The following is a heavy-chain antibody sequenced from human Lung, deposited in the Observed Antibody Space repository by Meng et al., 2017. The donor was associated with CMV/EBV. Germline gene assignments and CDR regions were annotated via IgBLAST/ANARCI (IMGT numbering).Heavy chain of an antibody. J-gene: IGHJ4*02. V-gene: IGHV4-4*02. D-gene: IGHD6-19*01. Sequence: GPLQESGQELVKPSGTLSLPCAVSGGSISSSNWWSWVRQPPGKGLEWIGEIYHSGSTNYNPSLKSRVTILVDKSKNQFSLKLSSVTAADTAVYYCASFPPPGKQWLVTDYWGQGTLVTVSS. CDR2: IYHSGST. CDR3: ASFPPPGKQWLVTDY. CDR1: GGSISSSNW.